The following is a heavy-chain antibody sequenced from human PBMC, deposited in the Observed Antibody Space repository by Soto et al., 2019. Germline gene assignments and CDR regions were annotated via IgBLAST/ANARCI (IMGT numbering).Heavy chain of an antibody. V-gene: IGHV4-59*01. CDR1: GGSISGYY. D-gene: IGHD2-21*02. CDR2: MYNTGST. J-gene: IGHJ6*02. Sequence: SETLSLTCSVSGGSISGYYWSWIRQPPGKGLEWIGYMYNTGSTVYTPSFKSRVTISVDTSKNQFSLKLNSVTAADTAVYYCARDLWGYCGTDRYPLDVWGQGTTVTVSS. CDR3: ARDLWGYCGTDRYPLDV.